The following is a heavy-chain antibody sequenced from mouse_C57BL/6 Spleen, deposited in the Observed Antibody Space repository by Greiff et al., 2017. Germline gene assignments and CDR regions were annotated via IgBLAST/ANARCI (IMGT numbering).Heavy chain of an antibody. D-gene: IGHD3-1*01. CDR2: IYPGNSDT. Sequence: EVQLQQSGTVLARPGASVKMSCKTSGYTFTSYWMHWVKQRPGQGLEWIGAIYPGNSDTSYNQKFKGKAKLTAVTSASTAYMELSSLTNEDSAVYYCTRPVKVGTRYFDVWGTGTTVTVSS. J-gene: IGHJ1*03. V-gene: IGHV1-5*01. CDR3: TRPVKVGTRYFDV. CDR1: GYTFTSYW.